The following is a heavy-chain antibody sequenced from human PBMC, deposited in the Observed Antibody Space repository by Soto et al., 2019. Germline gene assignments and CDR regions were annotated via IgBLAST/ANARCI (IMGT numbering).Heavy chain of an antibody. D-gene: IGHD2-15*01. CDR2: IYHSGSF. CDR1: GGSVSTGTYS. J-gene: IGHJ4*02. V-gene: IGHV4-30-2*06. CDR3: ARASGYCSGGTCFPFDY. Sequence: PSETLSLTCAVSGGSVSTGTYSWNWIRQSQGKGLEWIGYIYHSGSFYYNPSLKSRVTISVDRAKNQFSLNLDSVTAADTAVYYCARASGYCSGGTCFPFDYWGRGTLVTVSS.